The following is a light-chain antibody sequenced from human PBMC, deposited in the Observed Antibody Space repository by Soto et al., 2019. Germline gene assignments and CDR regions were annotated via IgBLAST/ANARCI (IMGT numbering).Light chain of an antibody. Sequence: EIVLTQSPGTLSLSPGERATLSCRASQSVSSSYLAWYQQKPGQAPRLLIYGASSSATGIPDRFSGSGSGTEFTLTNSRLEPEDFAVYSCQQYGSSPYTFGQETKLDIK. J-gene: IGKJ2*01. CDR3: QQYGSSPYT. V-gene: IGKV3-20*01. CDR1: QSVSSSY. CDR2: GAS.